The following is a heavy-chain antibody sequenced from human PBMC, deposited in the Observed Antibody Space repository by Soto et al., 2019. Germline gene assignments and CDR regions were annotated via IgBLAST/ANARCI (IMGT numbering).Heavy chain of an antibody. CDR3: AKGSSSYFNYYHSMDV. D-gene: IGHD6-13*01. CDR2: ISGTDDYT. Sequence: GGSLRLSCAASGFTFSNFAMTWVRQAPGEGLEWVSSISGTDDYTYYADSVKGRFTISRDNYETTLFLHMDRLRAEDTAVYYCAKGSSSYFNYYHSMDVWGQGTAVTVSS. V-gene: IGHV3-23*01. J-gene: IGHJ6*02. CDR1: GFTFSNFA.